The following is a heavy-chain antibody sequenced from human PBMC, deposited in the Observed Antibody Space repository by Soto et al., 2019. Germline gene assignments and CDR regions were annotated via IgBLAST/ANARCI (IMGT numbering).Heavy chain of an antibody. CDR1: GGSISSGGYY. V-gene: IGHV4-31*03. J-gene: IGHJ4*02. CDR3: ARGTRWVTMVRGVTFDY. CDR2: IYYSGST. Sequence: QVQLQESGPGLVKPSQTLSLTCTVSGGSISSGGYYWSWIRQHPGKGLEWIGYIYYSGSTYYNPSLKSRVTIPVDTSKNQFSLKLSSVTAADTAVYYCARGTRWVTMVRGVTFDYWGQGTLVTVSS. D-gene: IGHD3-10*01.